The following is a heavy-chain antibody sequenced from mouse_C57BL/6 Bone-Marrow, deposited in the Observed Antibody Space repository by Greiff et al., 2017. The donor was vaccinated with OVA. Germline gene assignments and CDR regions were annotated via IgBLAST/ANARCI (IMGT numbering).Heavy chain of an antibody. CDR1: GYTFTSHW. CDR2: IFPGSGST. Sequence: QVQLQQSGPELVRPGASVKISCKAPGYTFTSHWMQWVRQRPGQGLEWIGEIFPGSGSTYYNEKFKGKATLTVDTSSSTAYMQLSSLTSEDYAVYICARSLGGIYGYDGGGAYWGQGTLVTVSA. J-gene: IGHJ3*01. D-gene: IGHD2-2*01. V-gene: IGHV1-56*01. CDR3: ARSLGGIYGYDGGGAY.